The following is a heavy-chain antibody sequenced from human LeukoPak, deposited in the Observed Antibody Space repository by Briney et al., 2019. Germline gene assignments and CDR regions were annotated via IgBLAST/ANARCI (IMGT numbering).Heavy chain of an antibody. CDR3: ASVDTALVHFYGMDV. CDR2: ISNSGRTI. Sequence: GGSLRLSCAASGFTFSSYEMNWVRQAPGKGLEWVSYISNSGRTIYYADSVKGRFTISRDNAKNSLYLQMNSLRAEDTAVYYCASVDTALVHFYGMDVWGQGTTVTVSS. V-gene: IGHV3-48*03. D-gene: IGHD5-18*01. CDR1: GFTFSSYE. J-gene: IGHJ6*02.